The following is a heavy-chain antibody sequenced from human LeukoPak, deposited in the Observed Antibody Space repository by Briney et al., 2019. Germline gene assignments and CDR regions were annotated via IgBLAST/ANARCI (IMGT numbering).Heavy chain of an antibody. CDR2: IYHTGTT. D-gene: IGHD2-8*01. CDR1: HYSFTSDYY. CDR3: AREGTHTNIWSQWFDP. Sequence: PSETLSLTCTVSHYSFTSDYYWVWIRQSPETGLEWIGSIYHTGTTYYNPSLKSRVTISLDTSRNQFSLTMRSVTAADTAMYYCAREGTHTNIWSQWFDPWGQGTLVTVSS. J-gene: IGHJ5*02. V-gene: IGHV4-38-2*02.